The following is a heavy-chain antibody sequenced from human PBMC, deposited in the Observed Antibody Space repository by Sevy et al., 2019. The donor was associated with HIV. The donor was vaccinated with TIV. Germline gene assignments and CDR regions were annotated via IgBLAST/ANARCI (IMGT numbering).Heavy chain of an antibody. V-gene: IGHV3-9*01. CDR3: AGGAAAGRWFDS. J-gene: IGHJ5*01. D-gene: IGHD6-13*01. CDR1: GLTFDDYA. CDR2: ITWNSGGI. Sequence: GGSLRLSCVVSGLTFDDYAMHWVRRPPGKGLEWVSGITWNSGGIGYADSVKGRFTISRDNAKKSLYLQMNSLRIEATAFYYCAGGAAAGRWFDSWGQGTLVTVSS.